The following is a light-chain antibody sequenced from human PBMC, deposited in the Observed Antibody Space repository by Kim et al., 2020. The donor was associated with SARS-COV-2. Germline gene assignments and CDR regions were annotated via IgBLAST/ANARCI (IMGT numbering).Light chain of an antibody. CDR2: DGD. CDR3: QSYSNYYPWV. CDR1: RRRSAIHG. Sequence: KAVCIPCAPSRRRSAIHGVRSYQQRPGRAPTSALYDGDQTPSGGPDRFSGSIDRSANSASLIVSGPKAGDEGDFYCQSYSNYYPWVFGGGTKLTVL. J-gene: IGLJ3*02. V-gene: IGLV6-57*03.